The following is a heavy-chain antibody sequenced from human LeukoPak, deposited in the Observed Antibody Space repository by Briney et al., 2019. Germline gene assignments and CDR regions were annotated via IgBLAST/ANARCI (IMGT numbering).Heavy chain of an antibody. CDR3: ARATQRFGELLMLIY. Sequence: SETLSLTCAVSGYSISSGYYWGWIRQPPGKGLEWIGSIYHSGSTYYNPSLKSRVTISVDTSKNQFSLKLSSVTAADTAVYYCARATQRFGELLMLIYWGQGTLVTVSS. V-gene: IGHV4-38-2*01. D-gene: IGHD3-10*01. CDR1: GYSISSGYY. J-gene: IGHJ4*02. CDR2: IYHSGST.